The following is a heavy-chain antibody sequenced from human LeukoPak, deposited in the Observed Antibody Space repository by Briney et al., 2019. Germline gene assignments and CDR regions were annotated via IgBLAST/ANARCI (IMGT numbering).Heavy chain of an antibody. J-gene: IGHJ4*02. D-gene: IGHD3-22*01. V-gene: IGHV3-23*01. CDR2: ISGSGGST. Sequence: GGSLRLSCAASGFTFNNYAMSWVRQAPGKGLEWVSVISGSGGSTDYADSVKGRFTISRDNSKNTLCLQMNSLRAEDTAVYYCAKGDSTYYYDSSGYMWGQGTLVTVSS. CDR3: AKGDSTYYYDSSGYM. CDR1: GFTFNNYA.